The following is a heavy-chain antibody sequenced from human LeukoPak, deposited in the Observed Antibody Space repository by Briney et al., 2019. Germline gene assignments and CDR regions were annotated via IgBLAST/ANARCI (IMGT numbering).Heavy chain of an antibody. CDR3: AREGDNYYFDY. Sequence: GGSLRLSCAASGFTFSDYYMSWIRQAPGKGLEWVSYISSSSSTIYYADSVKGRFTISRDNAKNPLYLQMNSLRAEDTAVYYCAREGDNYYFDYWGQGTLVTVSS. J-gene: IGHJ4*02. V-gene: IGHV3-11*04. D-gene: IGHD3-16*01. CDR1: GFTFSDYY. CDR2: ISSSSSTI.